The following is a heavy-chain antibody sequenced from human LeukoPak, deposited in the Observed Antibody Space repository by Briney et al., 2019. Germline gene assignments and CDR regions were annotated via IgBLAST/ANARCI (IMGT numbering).Heavy chain of an antibody. CDR2: IKSETDGGTT. CDR3: TTDLSETSYGMDV. Sequence: PGGSLRLSCAASGFTFSSYAMSWVRQAPGKGLEWVGRIKSETDGGTTDYAAPVKGRFTISRDDSKNTLYLQMNSLKTEDTAVYYCTTDLSETSYGMDVWGQGTTVTVSS. CDR1: GFTFSSYA. J-gene: IGHJ6*02. V-gene: IGHV3-15*01. D-gene: IGHD1-1*01.